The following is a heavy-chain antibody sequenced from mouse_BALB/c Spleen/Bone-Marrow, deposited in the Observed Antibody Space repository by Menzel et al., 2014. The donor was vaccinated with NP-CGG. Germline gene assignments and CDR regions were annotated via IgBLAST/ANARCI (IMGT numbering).Heavy chain of an antibody. Sequence: VQLQQSGAELVKPGASVKSSCTASGFNIKDTYMHWVKQRPEQGLEWIGRIDPANGNTKYDPKFQGKATITADTSSNTAYLQPSSLTSEDTAVYYCARLEYYAMDYWGQGTSVTVSS. V-gene: IGHV14-3*02. CDR2: IDPANGNT. CDR3: ARLEYYAMDY. CDR1: GFNIKDTY. J-gene: IGHJ4*01.